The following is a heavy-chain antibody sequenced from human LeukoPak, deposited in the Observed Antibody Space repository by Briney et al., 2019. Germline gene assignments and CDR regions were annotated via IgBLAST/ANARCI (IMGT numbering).Heavy chain of an antibody. D-gene: IGHD6-6*01. CDR3: ARDPSRIAARPFDY. CDR2: IYHSGST. Sequence: PSETLSLTCTVSGYSISSGYYWGWIRQPPGKGLEWIGSIYHSGSTYYNPSLKIRVTISVDTSKNQFSLKLSSVTAADTAVYYCARDPSRIAARPFDYWGQGTLVTVSS. CDR1: GYSISSGYY. J-gene: IGHJ4*02. V-gene: IGHV4-38-2*02.